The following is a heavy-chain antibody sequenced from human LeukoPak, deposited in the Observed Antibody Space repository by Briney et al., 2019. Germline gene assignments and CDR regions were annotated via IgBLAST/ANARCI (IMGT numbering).Heavy chain of an antibody. CDR3: ARGRTVMITAYFIQH. J-gene: IGHJ1*01. V-gene: IGHV4-34*01. CDR1: GGSFSGYY. Sequence: SETLSLTCAVSGGSFSGYYWSWIRQPPGKGLEWIWEINHSGTTNYNPSLKSPVTISEDTSKNQFSLKVSSVTAADTAIYYCARGRTVMITAYFIQHWGQGTLVTVS. CDR2: INHSGTT. D-gene: IGHD3-16*01.